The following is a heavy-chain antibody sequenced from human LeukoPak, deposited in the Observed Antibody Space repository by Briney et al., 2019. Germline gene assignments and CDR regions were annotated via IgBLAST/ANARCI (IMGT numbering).Heavy chain of an antibody. CDR2: ISYDGSNK. D-gene: IGHD3-10*01. J-gene: IGHJ4*02. V-gene: IGHV3-30*03. CDR3: ARGGGPPLPMVRGVRGLYFDY. CDR1: GFTFSSYG. Sequence: PGGSLRLSCAASGFTFSSYGMHWVRQAPGKGLEWVAVISYDGSNKYYADSVKGRFTISRDNSKNTLYLQMNSLRAEDTAVYYCARGGGPPLPMVRGVRGLYFDYWGQGTLVTVSS.